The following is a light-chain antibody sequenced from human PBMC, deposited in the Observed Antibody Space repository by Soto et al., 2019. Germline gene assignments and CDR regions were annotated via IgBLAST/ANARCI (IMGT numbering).Light chain of an antibody. CDR1: QILTSS. CDR3: HQRTSGIT. Sequence: EIVLTQSPGTLSLSPGEGATLPCRASQILTSSLAWYQQKPGQPPRLLIYDASNRATGIPARFSGSGSGTDFTLTISSLEPEDFAVYYCHQRTSGITFGQGTRLEIK. V-gene: IGKV3-11*01. J-gene: IGKJ5*01. CDR2: DAS.